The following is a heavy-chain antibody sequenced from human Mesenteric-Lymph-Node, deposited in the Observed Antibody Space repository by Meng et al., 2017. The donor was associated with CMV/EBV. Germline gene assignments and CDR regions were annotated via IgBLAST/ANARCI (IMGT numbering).Heavy chain of an antibody. J-gene: IGHJ6*02. Sequence: GESLKISCAASGFTFDDYGMSWVRQAPGKGLEWVSVIYSGGSTYYADSVKGRFTISRDNAENSLYLQMNSLRAEDTAVYYCAYHTPGDYYGMGVWGQGTTVTVSS. D-gene: IGHD3-3*01. CDR1: GFTFDDYG. CDR3: AYHTPGDYYGMGV. V-gene: IGHV3-20*04. CDR2: IYSGGST.